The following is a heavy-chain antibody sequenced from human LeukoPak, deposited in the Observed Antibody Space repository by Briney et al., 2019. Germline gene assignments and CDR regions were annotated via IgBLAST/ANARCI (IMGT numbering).Heavy chain of an antibody. CDR1: GDSVSSNSAA. D-gene: IGHD3-10*01. Sequence: SQTLSLTCAISGDSVSSNSAAWDWIRQSPSRGLEWLGKTYYRSKWYNDYAVSVKSRITINPDTSKNQFSLQLNSVTPEDTAVYYCAREAEKVRGVPGFDPWGQGTLVTVSS. V-gene: IGHV6-1*01. CDR3: AREAEKVRGVPGFDP. J-gene: IGHJ5*02. CDR2: TYYRSKWYN.